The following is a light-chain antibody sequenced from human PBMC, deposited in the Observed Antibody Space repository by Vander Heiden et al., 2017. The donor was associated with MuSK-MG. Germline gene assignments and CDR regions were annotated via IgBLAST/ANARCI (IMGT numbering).Light chain of an antibody. V-gene: IGKV4-1*01. J-gene: IGKJ2*01. CDR2: WAS. CDR1: QSVLYSSNNKNY. CDR3: QQDDSTPPT. Sequence: IVMTQSPDSLAVSLGESATINCKSSQSVLYSSNNKNYLAWYQQKPGQPPKLLIYWASTRESGVPDRFSGSGSGTDFTLTISSLQAEDVAVYYCQQDDSTPPTFGQGTKLEIK.